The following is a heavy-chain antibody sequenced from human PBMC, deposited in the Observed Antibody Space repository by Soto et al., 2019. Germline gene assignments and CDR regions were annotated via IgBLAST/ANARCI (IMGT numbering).Heavy chain of an antibody. V-gene: IGHV1-18*01. CDR1: SSTFPSYG. J-gene: IGHJ5*02. CDR3: ARVVRLRFSNWFDP. CDR2: IRAYNGNT. Sequence: SVKVSFKASSSTFPSYGISWVLPAPGQGLDWMGWIRAYNGNTNYAQKLQGRVTMTTDTSTSTAYMELRSLRSDDTAVYYCARVVRLRFSNWFDPWGQGTLVTSPQ. D-gene: IGHD5-12*01.